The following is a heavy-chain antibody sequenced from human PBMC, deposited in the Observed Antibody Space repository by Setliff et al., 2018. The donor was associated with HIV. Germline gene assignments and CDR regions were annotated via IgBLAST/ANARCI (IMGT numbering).Heavy chain of an antibody. D-gene: IGHD1-26*01. Sequence: ASVKVSCKVYGYTLSELSINWERQTPGKGLEWMGYFDPQDGETVYAQKFQGRVTLTEDTSTGTAYMELSGLRSEDTAAYYCANNFSGSHNVWGKGTAVTASS. CDR2: FDPQDGET. J-gene: IGHJ6*04. CDR1: GYTLSELS. CDR3: ANNFSGSHNV. V-gene: IGHV1-24*01.